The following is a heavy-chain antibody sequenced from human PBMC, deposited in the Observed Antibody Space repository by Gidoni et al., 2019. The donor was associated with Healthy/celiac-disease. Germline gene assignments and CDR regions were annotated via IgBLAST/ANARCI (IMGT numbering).Heavy chain of an antibody. Sequence: QVQLVESGGGVVQPGRSLRLSCAASGFTFSSYGMHWVRQAPGKGLEWGAVISYDGSNKYYADSVKGRFTISRDNSKNTLYLQMNSLRAEDTAVYYCAKPYSSSWYPDYWGQGTLVTVSS. CDR3: AKPYSSSWYPDY. CDR1: GFTFSSYG. J-gene: IGHJ4*02. D-gene: IGHD6-13*01. V-gene: IGHV3-30*18. CDR2: ISYDGSNK.